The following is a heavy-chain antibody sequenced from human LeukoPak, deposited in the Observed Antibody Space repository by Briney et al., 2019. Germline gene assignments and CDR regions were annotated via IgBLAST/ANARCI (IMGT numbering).Heavy chain of an antibody. CDR2: IYYSGST. J-gene: IGHJ3*02. Sequence: SETLSLTCTVSGGSISSSSYYWGWIRRPPGKGLEWIGSIYYSGSTYYNPSLKSRVTISVDTSKNQFSLKLSSVTAADTAVYYCARQPNAFDIRGQGTMVTVSS. V-gene: IGHV4-39*01. CDR3: ARQPNAFDI. CDR1: GGSISSSSYY.